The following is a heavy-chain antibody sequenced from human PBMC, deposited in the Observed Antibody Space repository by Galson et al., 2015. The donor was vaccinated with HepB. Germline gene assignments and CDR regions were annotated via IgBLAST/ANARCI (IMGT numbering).Heavy chain of an antibody. CDR1: GGTFSSYA. D-gene: IGHD5-24*01. CDR3: ARLTQGYVEMATIPYYYGMDV. V-gene: IGHV1-69*13. Sequence: SVKVSCKASGGTFSSYAISWVRQAPGQGLEWMGGIIPIFGTANYAQKFQGRVTITADESTSTAYMELSSLRSEDTAVYYCARLTQGYVEMATIPYYYGMDVWGQGTTVTVSS. CDR2: IIPIFGTA. J-gene: IGHJ6*02.